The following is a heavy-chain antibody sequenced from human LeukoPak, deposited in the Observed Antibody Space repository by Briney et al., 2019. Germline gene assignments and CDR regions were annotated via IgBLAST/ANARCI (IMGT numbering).Heavy chain of an antibody. CDR2: INHSGST. D-gene: IGHD3-10*02. Sequence: PSETLSLTCAVYGGSFSGYYWSWIRQPPGKGLEWIGEINHSGSTNYNPSLKSRVTISVDTSKNQFSLELSSVTAADTAVYYCARQPVTTFGSYYYGMDVWGQGTTVTVSS. CDR1: GGSFSGYY. CDR3: ARQPVTTFGSYYYGMDV. V-gene: IGHV4-34*01. J-gene: IGHJ6*02.